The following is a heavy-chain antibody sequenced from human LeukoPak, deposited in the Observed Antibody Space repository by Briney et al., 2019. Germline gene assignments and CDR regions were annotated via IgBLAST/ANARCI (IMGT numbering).Heavy chain of an antibody. CDR1: GFTFGNSW. CDR3: ATYRHLPS. D-gene: IGHD2-2*02. V-gene: IGHV3-7*01. CDR2: IKQDGSET. J-gene: IGHJ5*02. Sequence: PGGSLRLSCAASGFTFGNSWMTWVRQAPGKGLEWVASIKQDGSETYYVDSVKGRFTISRDNAKNSLYLQMSSLRAEDSAMYYCATYRHLPSWGQGILVTVSS.